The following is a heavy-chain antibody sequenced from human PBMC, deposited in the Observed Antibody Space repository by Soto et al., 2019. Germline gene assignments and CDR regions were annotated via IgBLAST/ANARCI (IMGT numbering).Heavy chain of an antibody. J-gene: IGHJ6*02. CDR2: IIAFFGTP. Sequence: SVKVSCKPSGGTFSSYAISWVRQAPGQGLEWMGGIIAFFGTPNYAQMFQGRVTITADESTSTGYMELSSLKSEDTAVYYCACTNYYSNYYYYGMDAWGQGTTVTVSS. V-gene: IGHV1-69*13. D-gene: IGHD3-10*01. CDR1: GGTFSSYA. CDR3: ACTNYYSNYYYYGMDA.